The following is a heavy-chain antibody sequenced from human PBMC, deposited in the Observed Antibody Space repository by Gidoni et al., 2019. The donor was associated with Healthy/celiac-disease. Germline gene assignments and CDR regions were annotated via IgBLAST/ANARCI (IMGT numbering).Heavy chain of an antibody. D-gene: IGHD2-15*01. J-gene: IGHJ4*02. CDR3: ARDLGYCSGGSCYGEFTGDY. CDR1: GFPFSSYA. Sequence: EVQLLESGGGLVQPGGSLRLSCAASGFPFSSYAMSWVRQAPGKGLEWVSAISGSGGSTYYADSVTGRFTISRDNSKNTLYLQMNSLRAEDTAVYYCARDLGYCSGGSCYGEFTGDYWGQGTLVTVSS. CDR2: ISGSGGST. V-gene: IGHV3-23*01.